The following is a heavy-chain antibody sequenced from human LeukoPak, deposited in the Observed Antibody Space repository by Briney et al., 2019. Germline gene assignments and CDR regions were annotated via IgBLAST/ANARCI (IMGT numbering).Heavy chain of an antibody. J-gene: IGHJ4*02. Sequence: SETLSLTCAVYGGSFSGYYWSWIRQPPGKGLEWIGEINHSGSTNYNPSLKSRVTISVDTSKNQFSLKLSSVTAADTAVYYCARGIAVAGGGDYWGQGTLVTVSS. CDR2: INHSGST. D-gene: IGHD6-19*01. CDR3: ARGIAVAGGGDY. V-gene: IGHV4-34*01. CDR1: GGSFSGYY.